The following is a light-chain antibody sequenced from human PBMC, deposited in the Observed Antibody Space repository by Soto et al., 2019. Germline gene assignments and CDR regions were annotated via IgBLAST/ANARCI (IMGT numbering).Light chain of an antibody. J-gene: IGKJ4*01. V-gene: IGKV1-39*01. Sequence: DIQMTQSPSSLSASVGDRVTITCRASQSISSYLHWYQQKPGKAPKLLIYAASNLQSGVPSRFSASGSGTDFTLTLNSLQPEDFATYYCQQPYSYPLTFGGGTKVEIK. CDR1: QSISSY. CDR3: QQPYSYPLT. CDR2: AAS.